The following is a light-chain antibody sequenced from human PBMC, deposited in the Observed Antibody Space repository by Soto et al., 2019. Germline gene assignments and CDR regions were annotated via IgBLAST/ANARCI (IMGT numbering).Light chain of an antibody. V-gene: IGKV3-15*01. CDR1: QSVYNN. CDR3: QQYNNWPPVT. J-gene: IGKJ3*01. Sequence: EIVMPQSPATLSVSPGERATLSCRASQSVYNNLAWYQQKPGQAPRLLIYGASTRATGIPARFSGSGSGTEFTLPISSLQCEEFAVYFSQQYNNWPPVTFGPGTKVDI. CDR2: GAS.